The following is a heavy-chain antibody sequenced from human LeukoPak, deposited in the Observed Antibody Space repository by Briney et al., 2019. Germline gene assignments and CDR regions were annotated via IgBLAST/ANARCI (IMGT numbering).Heavy chain of an antibody. J-gene: IGHJ4*02. CDR2: IYYSGST. CDR3: ARQRGYSYGWYFDY. D-gene: IGHD5-18*01. V-gene: IGHV4-59*08. CDR1: GGSISSYY. Sequence: SETLSLTCTVSGGSISSYYWSWTRRPPGKGLEWIGYIYYSGSTNYNPSLKSRVTISVDTSKNQFSLKLSSVTAADTAVYYCARQRGYSYGWYFDYWGQGTLVTVSS.